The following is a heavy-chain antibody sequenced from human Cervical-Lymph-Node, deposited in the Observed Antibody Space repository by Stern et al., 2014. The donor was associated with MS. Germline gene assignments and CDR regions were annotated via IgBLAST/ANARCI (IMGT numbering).Heavy chain of an antibody. J-gene: IGHJ4*02. D-gene: IGHD6-13*01. Sequence: VKLVESGGGVVQPGRSLRLSCAASGFSFSRYAMHWVRQAPGKGMEWVALICYDGSNPYYADSVTGRFTISRDNFKNTLYLQMNSLRAEDTAVYYCASAYSSSHYYFDYWGQGTLVTVSS. CDR1: GFSFSRYA. V-gene: IGHV3-33*01. CDR2: ICYDGSNP. CDR3: ASAYSSSHYYFDY.